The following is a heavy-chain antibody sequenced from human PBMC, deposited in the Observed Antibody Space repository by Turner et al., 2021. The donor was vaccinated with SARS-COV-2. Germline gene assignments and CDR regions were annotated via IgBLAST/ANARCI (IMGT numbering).Heavy chain of an antibody. CDR3: AKGTIAVPGTFDY. Sequence: EVQLLESGGGLVQPGGSLQLSCVAAGFTFRNSAMSWVRLAPGRGLEWVSTVSARGGNTYYADSLKGRFTISRDNSENAVFLQVNSLRAEDTAVYYCAKGTIAVPGTFDYWGQGSLVTVSS. V-gene: IGHV3-23*01. J-gene: IGHJ4*02. CDR1: GFTFRNSA. D-gene: IGHD6-19*01. CDR2: VSARGGNT.